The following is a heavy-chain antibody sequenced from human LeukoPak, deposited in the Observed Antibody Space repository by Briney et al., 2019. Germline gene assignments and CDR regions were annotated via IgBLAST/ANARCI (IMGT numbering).Heavy chain of an antibody. J-gene: IGHJ3*02. CDR2: IYYSGST. Sequence: PSETLSLTCTVSGGSISSSSYYWGWIRQPPGKGLEWIGSIYYSGSTYYNPSLKSRVTISVDTSKNQFSLRLSSVTAADTAVYYCARDTFYYDDCDVGRFSDVFDIWGQGTVVTVSS. D-gene: IGHD2/OR15-2a*01. V-gene: IGHV4-39*07. CDR1: GGSISSSSYY. CDR3: ARDTFYYDDCDVGRFSDVFDI.